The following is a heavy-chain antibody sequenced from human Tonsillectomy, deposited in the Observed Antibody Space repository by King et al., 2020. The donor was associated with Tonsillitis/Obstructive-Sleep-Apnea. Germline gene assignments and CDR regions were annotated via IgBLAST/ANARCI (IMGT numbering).Heavy chain of an antibody. CDR3: ARVAASSGCLRYNWCDP. D-gene: IGHD6-19*01. V-gene: IGHV3-23*04. CDR1: GFTFSSYA. Sequence: VQLVESGGGLVQPGGSLRLSCAASGFTFSSYAMSWVRQAPGKGLEWVSAISGSGGSTYYADSVKGRFTISRDNSKNTLYLQMNSLRAEDTAVYYCARVAASSGCLRYNWCDPWGQGTLVTVSS. J-gene: IGHJ5*02. CDR2: ISGSGGST.